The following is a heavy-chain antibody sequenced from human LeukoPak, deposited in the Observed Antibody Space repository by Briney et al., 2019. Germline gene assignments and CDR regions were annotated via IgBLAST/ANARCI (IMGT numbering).Heavy chain of an antibody. CDR3: ARAPYSYRYGVVDN. CDR2: IYYSGST. J-gene: IGHJ4*02. Sequence: SETLSLTCTVSGGSISSYYWSWIRQPPGKGLEWIGYIYYSGSTNYNPSLKSRVTISVDTSKNQFSPKPSSVSAAGTAVYFRARAPYSYRYGVVDNWGPGTLVTVSS. D-gene: IGHD5-18*01. V-gene: IGHV4-59*01. CDR1: GGSISSYY.